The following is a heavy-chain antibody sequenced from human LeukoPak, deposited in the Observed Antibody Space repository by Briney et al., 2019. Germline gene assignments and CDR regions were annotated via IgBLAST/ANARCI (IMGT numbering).Heavy chain of an antibody. D-gene: IGHD2-21*02. V-gene: IGHV3-74*03. Sequence: GGSLRLSCAASGFTFSGYWMHWVRQAPGKGLVWVSRINSDGYSITYADSVKGRFTISRDNAKNTLYLQMNSLIAEDTAVYFCTRLVGDWGHDSWGQGTLVTVSS. CDR3: TRLVGDWGHDS. CDR1: GFTFSGYW. J-gene: IGHJ4*02. CDR2: INSDGYSI.